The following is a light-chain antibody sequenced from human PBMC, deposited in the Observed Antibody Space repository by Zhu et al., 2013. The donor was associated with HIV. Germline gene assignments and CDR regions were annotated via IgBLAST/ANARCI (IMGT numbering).Light chain of an antibody. Sequence: EIQMTQTPSTLPASVGDRVTITCRASQSVSKWVAWYQQKPGKAPKLLIYDASTLETGVPLRFRGSGSGTEFTLTISSLHPDDFATYYCLQYKSYPYTFGQGTKLEIK. J-gene: IGKJ2*01. CDR3: LQYKSYPYT. CDR1: QSVSKW. V-gene: IGKV1-5*01. CDR2: DAS.